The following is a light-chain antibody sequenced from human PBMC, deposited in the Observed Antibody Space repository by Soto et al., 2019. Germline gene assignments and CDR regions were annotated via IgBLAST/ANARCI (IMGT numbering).Light chain of an antibody. J-gene: IGKJ5*01. CDR1: QSMKRRY. CDR3: QQIKLWRLIT. CDR2: GAS. V-gene: IGKV3-20*01. Sequence: MRSPGTXSLKNKQTAPCFCRASQSMKRRYLAWYKQKHGQDPXVXXXGASSRTTGIQDRFSGSGSGKDFTLTISRLQHEDFEAYYCQQIKLWRLITFG.